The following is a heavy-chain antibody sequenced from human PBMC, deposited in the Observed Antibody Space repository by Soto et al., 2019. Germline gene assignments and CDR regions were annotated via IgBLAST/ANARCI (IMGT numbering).Heavy chain of an antibody. CDR1: GFTFSTYG. J-gene: IGHJ4*02. CDR2: ISGSGDTI. Sequence: EVQLLESGGGLVQSGGSLRLSCAASGFTFSTYGMSWVRQAPGKGLKWVSSISGSGDTIYYADSVKGRFTVSRDNSKNTLYLQLNSLRAEDTALYYCARDTFPGYCTSGNCFSVGGADSWVLGTLVTVSS. V-gene: IGHV3-23*01. D-gene: IGHD2-15*01. CDR3: ARDTFPGYCTSGNCFSVGGADS.